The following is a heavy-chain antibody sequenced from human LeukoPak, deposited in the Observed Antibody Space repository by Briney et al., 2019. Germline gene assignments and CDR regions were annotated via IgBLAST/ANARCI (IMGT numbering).Heavy chain of an antibody. CDR3: ARARGGSGSYGHFDS. J-gene: IGHJ4*02. CDR2: IYTSGST. V-gene: IGHV4-4*07. CDR1: GDSISGYY. D-gene: IGHD1-26*01. Sequence: SETLSLTCTVSGDSISGYYRTWIRQPAGKGLEWIGRIYTSGSTNYNPSLKSRVTMSVDTSKNQFSLKMSSLTAADTAVYYCARARGGSGSYGHFDSWGQGTLVTVSS.